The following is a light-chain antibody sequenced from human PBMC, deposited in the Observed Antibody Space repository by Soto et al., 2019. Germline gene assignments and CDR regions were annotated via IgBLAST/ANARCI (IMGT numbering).Light chain of an antibody. J-gene: IGKJ2*01. CDR2: GAS. CDR1: QSVSSN. V-gene: IGKV3-15*01. Sequence: EIVMTQSPATLSVSAAERATLSCRASQSVSSNLAWYPQKPGQAPRLLIYGASTRATGIPARFSGSGSGTEFTLTISSLQSEDFAVYYCQQYNNWPSDTFGQGTKLEIK. CDR3: QQYNNWPSDT.